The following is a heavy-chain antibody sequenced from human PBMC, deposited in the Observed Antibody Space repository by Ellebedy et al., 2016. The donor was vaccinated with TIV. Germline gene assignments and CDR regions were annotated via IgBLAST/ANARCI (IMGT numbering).Heavy chain of an antibody. Sequence: SVKVSCXVSGYTLTELSMHWVRQAPGQGLEWMGGIIPIFGTANYAQKFQGRVTITADESTSTAYMELSSLRSEDTAVYYCARGETYYYDSSDRYFDLWGRGTLVTVSS. CDR3: ARGETYYYDSSDRYFDL. CDR1: GYTLTELS. V-gene: IGHV1-69*13. J-gene: IGHJ2*01. CDR2: IIPIFGTA. D-gene: IGHD3-22*01.